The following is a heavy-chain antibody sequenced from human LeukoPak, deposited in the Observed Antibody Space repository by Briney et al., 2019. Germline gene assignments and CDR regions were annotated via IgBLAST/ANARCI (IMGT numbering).Heavy chain of an antibody. V-gene: IGHV3-23*01. CDR1: GFTFSSYS. J-gene: IGHJ6*03. Sequence: HPGGSLRLSCAASGFTFSSYSMNWVRQAPGKGLEWVSAMSGSGYYTYYVESVKGRFTISRDNSKNTLYLHMNSLRADDTAVYYCAKMEGQRLYDYCMDVWGRGTTVTVSS. CDR3: AKMEGQRLYDYCMDV. D-gene: IGHD3-3*01. CDR2: MSGSGYYT.